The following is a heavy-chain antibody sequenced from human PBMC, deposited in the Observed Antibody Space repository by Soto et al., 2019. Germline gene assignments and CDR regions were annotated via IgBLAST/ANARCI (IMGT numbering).Heavy chain of an antibody. CDR2: IIPIFGTA. CDR1: GGTFSSYA. Sequence: GASVKVSCKASGGTFSSYAISWVRQAPGQGLEWMGGIIPIFGTANYAQKFQGRVTITADESTSTAYMELSSLRSEDTAVYYCARGTAYCSSTSCYTHYYYGMDVWGQGTTVTVSS. J-gene: IGHJ6*02. V-gene: IGHV1-69*13. CDR3: ARGTAYCSSTSCYTHYYYGMDV. D-gene: IGHD2-2*02.